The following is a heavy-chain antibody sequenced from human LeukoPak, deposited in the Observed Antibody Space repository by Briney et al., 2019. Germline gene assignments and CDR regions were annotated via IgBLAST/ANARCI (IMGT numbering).Heavy chain of an antibody. V-gene: IGHV1-69*05. D-gene: IGHD6-6*01. Sequence: SVKVSCKASGGTFSSYAISWVRQAPGQGLEWMGGIIPNFGTANYAQKFQGRVTITTDESTSTAYMELGSLRSEDTAVYYCARGTSSSLYYFDYWGQGTLVTVSS. J-gene: IGHJ4*02. CDR2: IIPNFGTA. CDR3: ARGTSSSLYYFDY. CDR1: GGTFSSYA.